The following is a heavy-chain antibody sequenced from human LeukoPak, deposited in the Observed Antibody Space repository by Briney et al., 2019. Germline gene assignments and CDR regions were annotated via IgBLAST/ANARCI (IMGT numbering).Heavy chain of an antibody. V-gene: IGHV4-39*01. Sequence: SETLSLTCTVSGGSISSSSYYWGWIRQPPGKGLEWIGSIYYSGSTYYNPSLKSRVTISVDTSKNQFSLKLSSVTAADTAVYYCARHSTSVYCSSTSCYIDYWGQGTLVAVSS. J-gene: IGHJ4*02. CDR3: ARHSTSVYCSSTSCYIDY. CDR1: GGSISSSSYY. CDR2: IYYSGST. D-gene: IGHD2-2*02.